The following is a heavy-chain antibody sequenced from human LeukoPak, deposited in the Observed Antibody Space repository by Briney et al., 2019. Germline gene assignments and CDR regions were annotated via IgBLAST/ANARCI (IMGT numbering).Heavy chain of an antibody. J-gene: IGHJ4*02. CDR1: GFTFDFSA. D-gene: IGHD3-16*01. CDR3: AKDSRAAAFWGEFEY. Sequence: GGSLRLSCAASGFTFDFSAMHWLRQAPGKGLEWVSLITKDDGSTYYADSVKGRFTISRDNSKNSLYLQMNSLRTEDTAFYYCAKDSRAAAFWGEFEYWGQGTLVIVSS. V-gene: IGHV3-43*02. CDR2: ITKDDGST.